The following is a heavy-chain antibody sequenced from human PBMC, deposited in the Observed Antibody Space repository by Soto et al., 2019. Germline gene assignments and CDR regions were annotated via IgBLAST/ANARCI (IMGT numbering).Heavy chain of an antibody. J-gene: IGHJ5*02. CDR2: IYTSGST. CDR3: ARDYDILTGPKPYNWFDP. CDR1: GGSISSYY. V-gene: IGHV4-4*07. D-gene: IGHD3-9*01. Sequence: SGTLSLTCTVSGGSISSYYWSWIRQPAGKGLEWIGRIYTSGSTNYNPSLKSRVTMSVDTSKNQFSLKLSSVTAADTAVYYCARDYDILTGPKPYNWFDPWGQGTLVTVSS.